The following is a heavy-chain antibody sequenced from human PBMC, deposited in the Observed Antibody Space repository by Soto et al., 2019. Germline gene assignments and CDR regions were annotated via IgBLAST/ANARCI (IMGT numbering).Heavy chain of an antibody. V-gene: IGHV1-18*01. CDR1: GYTFTSYG. J-gene: IGHJ4*02. CDR2: ISAYNGNT. CDR3: ASDNGYCSGGSCLIDY. Sequence: QVQLVQSGAEVKKPGASVKVSCKASGYTFTSYGISWVRQAPGQGLEWMGWISAYNGNTNYAQKLQGRVTMTTDTSTSTANMQLSNLRSDDTAVYYRASDNGYCSGGSCLIDYWGQGTLVTVSS. D-gene: IGHD2-15*01.